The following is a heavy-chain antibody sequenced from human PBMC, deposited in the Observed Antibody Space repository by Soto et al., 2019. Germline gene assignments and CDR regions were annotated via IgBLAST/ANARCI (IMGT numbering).Heavy chain of an antibody. CDR3: TTDLGYSNYAEPIYAFDI. D-gene: IGHD4-4*01. CDR1: GFTFSNAW. J-gene: IGHJ3*02. CDR2: IKSKTDGGTT. Sequence: TAGGSLRLSCAASGFTFSNAWMNWVRQAPGKGLEWVGRIKSKTDGGTTDYAAPVKGRFTISRDDSKNTLYLQMNSLKTEDTAVYYCTTDLGYSNYAEPIYAFDIWGQGTMVTVSS. V-gene: IGHV3-15*07.